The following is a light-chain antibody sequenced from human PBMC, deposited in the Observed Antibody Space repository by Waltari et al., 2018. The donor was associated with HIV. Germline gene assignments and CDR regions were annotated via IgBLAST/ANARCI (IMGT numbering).Light chain of an antibody. Sequence: SSALTQTPSVSVSPGQTATITCSGEAFPSRYAHWYHQRAGQAPFLVIYQDHKRPSGIPDRFSGSSAGTVLTLTIRGVQTEDEGDYYCQTTDTNGVVVFGGGTKVTVL. V-gene: IGLV3-25*03. J-gene: IGLJ2*01. CDR2: QDH. CDR3: QTTDTNGVVV. CDR1: AFPSRY.